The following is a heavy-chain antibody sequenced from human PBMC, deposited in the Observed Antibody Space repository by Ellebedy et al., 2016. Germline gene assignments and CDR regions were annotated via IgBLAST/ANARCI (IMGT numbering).Heavy chain of an antibody. Sequence: GESLKISXAASDFTVSRNDMIWVRQAPGKGLEWVSLIYTTGATYYADSVKGRFTISRDNSKNTLYLQMTSLGAEDTAVYYCVTRHNGGFDIWGQGTMVTVSS. V-gene: IGHV3-53*01. D-gene: IGHD4-23*01. CDR3: VTRHNGGFDI. CDR1: DFTVSRND. CDR2: IYTTGAT. J-gene: IGHJ3*02.